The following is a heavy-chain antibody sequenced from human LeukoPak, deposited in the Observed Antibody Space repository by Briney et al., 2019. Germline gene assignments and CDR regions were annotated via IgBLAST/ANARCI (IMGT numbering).Heavy chain of an antibody. D-gene: IGHD1-14*01. CDR2: IDSGDRT. CDR3: ARATGYFDY. J-gene: IGHJ4*02. V-gene: IGHV3-66*01. Sequence: GGSLRLSCAASGFTVSSNYMNWVRQAPGKGLEWVSVIDSGDRTYYADSVKGRFTISRDNSKNTLYLQMNSLRAEDTAVYYCARATGYFDYWGQGTLVTVSS. CDR1: GFTVSSNY.